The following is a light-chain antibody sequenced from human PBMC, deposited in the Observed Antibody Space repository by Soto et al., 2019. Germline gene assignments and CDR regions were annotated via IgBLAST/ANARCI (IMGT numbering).Light chain of an antibody. CDR2: DAS. V-gene: IGKV3-20*01. J-gene: IGKJ4*01. Sequence: EIVLTQSPATLSLSPGERATLSCRASQSVSTYLAWYQQKPGQAPRLLIYDASSRATGIPDRLSGGGSGTDFTLTISRLEPEDVAVYYCQQFSSYPLTFGGGTKVDIK. CDR1: QSVSTY. CDR3: QQFSSYPLT.